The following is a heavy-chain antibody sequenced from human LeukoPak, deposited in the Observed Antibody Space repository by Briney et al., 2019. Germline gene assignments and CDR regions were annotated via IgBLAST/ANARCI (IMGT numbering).Heavy chain of an antibody. J-gene: IGHJ5*02. CDR1: GGSISSGSYY. V-gene: IGHV4-61*02. CDR3: ARAIRYCTNGVYYGFDP. CDR2: IYTSGST. Sequence: PSQTLSLTCTVSGGSISSGSYYWRWIRQPAGKGLEWIGRIYTSGSTNYNPSLKSRVTISVDTSKNQFSLKLSSVTAADTAVYYCARAIRYCTNGVYYGFDPWGQGTLVTVSS. D-gene: IGHD2-8*01.